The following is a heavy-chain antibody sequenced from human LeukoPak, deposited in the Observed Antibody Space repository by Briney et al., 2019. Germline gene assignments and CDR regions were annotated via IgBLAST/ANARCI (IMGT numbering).Heavy chain of an antibody. CDR2: INWNGGST. CDR1: GFTFDDYG. Sequence: GGSLRLSCAASGFTFDDYGMSWVRQAPGKGLEWVSGINWNGGSTVYADSVKGRFTISRDNAKNSLYLQMDSLRAEDTALYHCARTYYYGSGSYSYGMDVWGQGTTVTVSS. J-gene: IGHJ6*02. CDR3: ARTYYYGSGSYSYGMDV. V-gene: IGHV3-20*01. D-gene: IGHD3-10*01.